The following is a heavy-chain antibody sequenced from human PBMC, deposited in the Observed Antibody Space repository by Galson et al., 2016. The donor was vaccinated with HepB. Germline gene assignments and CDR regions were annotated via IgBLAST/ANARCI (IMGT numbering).Heavy chain of an antibody. D-gene: IGHD2-15*01. CDR2: ISYDGSNK. CDR1: GFSLSTYG. Sequence: SLRLSCAASGFSLSTYGVHWVRQAPGKGLEWVAVISYDGSNKYQADSVKGRFTISRDNSKNTVCLQMNSLRAEDTAVYYCAKDVGSWYLLLSHYFDYWGQGTLVTVSS. CDR3: AKDVGSWYLLLSHYFDY. V-gene: IGHV3-30*18. J-gene: IGHJ4*02.